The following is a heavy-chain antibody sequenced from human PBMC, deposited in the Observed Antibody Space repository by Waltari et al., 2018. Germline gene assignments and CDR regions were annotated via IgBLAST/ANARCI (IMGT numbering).Heavy chain of an antibody. CDR2: IYPGDSDT. CDR3: ARGPDGVFEI. V-gene: IGHV5-51*01. CDR1: GYSFTSYW. Sequence: EVQLVQSGPEVKKPGESLKISCQASGYSFTSYWIAWVRQMPERGLEWMGVIYPGDSDTRYSPSFEGQVTISVDKSINTAYLQRSSLKASDTAMYYCARGPDGVFEIWGQGTMVTVSS. D-gene: IGHD2-8*01. J-gene: IGHJ3*02.